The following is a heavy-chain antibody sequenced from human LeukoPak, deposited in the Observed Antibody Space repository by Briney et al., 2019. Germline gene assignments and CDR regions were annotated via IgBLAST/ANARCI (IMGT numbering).Heavy chain of an antibody. J-gene: IGHJ4*02. Sequence: PSETLSLTCAVSGDSISSGTYSWTWIRQPPGKGLEWIGFISHSGGTYYNPSLKSRVTMPVDRSENQFSLKLSSVTAADTAVYYCARGLIVPSTIFDYWGQGALVTVSS. CDR3: ARGLIVPSTIFDY. CDR2: ISHSGGT. D-gene: IGHD2-2*01. CDR1: GDSISSGTYS. V-gene: IGHV4-30-2*01.